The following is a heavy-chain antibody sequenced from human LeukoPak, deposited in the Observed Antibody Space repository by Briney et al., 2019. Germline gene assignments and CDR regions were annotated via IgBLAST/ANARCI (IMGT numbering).Heavy chain of an antibody. Sequence: PETLSLTCAVSGGSISSYYWSWIRQPPGKGLEWIGYIYSSXXXXXXXSXXXRVTISVDTSKNQFSLKLSSVTAADTAVYYCXXYXXXXXILHWGQGTLVXVSS. CDR1: GGSISSYY. J-gene: IGHJ4*02. CDR3: XXYXXXXXILH. D-gene: IGHD2-15*01. CDR2: IYSSXXX. V-gene: IGHV4-4*08.